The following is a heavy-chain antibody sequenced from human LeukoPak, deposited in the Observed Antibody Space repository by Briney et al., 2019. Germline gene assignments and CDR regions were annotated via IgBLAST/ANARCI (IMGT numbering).Heavy chain of an antibody. J-gene: IGHJ5*02. V-gene: IGHV4-34*01. D-gene: IGHD3-10*01. CDR3: ARTMVRVNWFDP. CDR2: INHSGGT. CDR1: EGSFSGYY. Sequence: SETLSLTCAVYEGSFSGYYWSWIRQPPGKGLEWIGEINHSGGTNYNPSLKSRVTISVDTSKNQFSLKLSSVTAADTAVYYCARTMVRVNWFDPWGQGTLVTVSS.